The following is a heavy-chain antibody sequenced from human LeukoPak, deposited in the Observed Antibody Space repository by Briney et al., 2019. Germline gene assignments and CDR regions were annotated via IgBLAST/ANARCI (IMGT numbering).Heavy chain of an antibody. Sequence: ASVKVSCKASGYTFTSYGISWVRQAPGQRLEWMGWINAGNGNTKYSQKFQGRVTITRDTSASTAYMELSSLRSEDTAVYYCARVVGSSGWYAWYYFDYWGQGTLVTVSS. CDR2: INAGNGNT. V-gene: IGHV1-3*01. D-gene: IGHD6-19*01. CDR3: ARVVGSSGWYAWYYFDY. J-gene: IGHJ4*02. CDR1: GYTFTSYG.